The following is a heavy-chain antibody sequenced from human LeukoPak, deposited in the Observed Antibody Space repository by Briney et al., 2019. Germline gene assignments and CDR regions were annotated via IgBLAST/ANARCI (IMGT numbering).Heavy chain of an antibody. J-gene: IGHJ5*02. D-gene: IGHD1-26*01. CDR3: ERGGFVGSYFVNWSDP. Sequence: ASVKVSCKASGYTFTSYYMHWVRQAPGQGLEWMGIINPSGGSTSYAQKFQGRVTMTRDMSTSTVYMELSSLRSEDTAVYYCERGGFVGSYFVNWSDPWGQGTLVTVSS. CDR2: INPSGGST. CDR1: GYTFTSYY. V-gene: IGHV1-46*01.